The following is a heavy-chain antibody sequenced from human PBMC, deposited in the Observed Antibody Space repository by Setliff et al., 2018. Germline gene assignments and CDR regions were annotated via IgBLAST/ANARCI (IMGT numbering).Heavy chain of an antibody. D-gene: IGHD2-15*01. CDR3: ARVVGSGGNGGRWYFDL. Sequence: ASVKVSCKASGYTFTSYGISWVRQAPGQGLEWMGWISAYNGNTNYAQKLQGRVTMTTDTSTSTAYMELRSLRSDDTAVYYCARVVGSGGNGGRWYFDLWGRGTLVTVSS. CDR2: ISAYNGNT. J-gene: IGHJ2*01. CDR1: GYTFTSYG. V-gene: IGHV1-18*01.